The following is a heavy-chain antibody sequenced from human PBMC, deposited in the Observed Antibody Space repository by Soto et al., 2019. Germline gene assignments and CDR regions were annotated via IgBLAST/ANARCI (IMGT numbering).Heavy chain of an antibody. CDR2: IRSEVYSYAT. Sequence: EVQLVESGGGLVQPGGSLKVSCAASGFTFSDSTIHWVRQASGKGLEWVGRIRSEVYSYATVCAASVKDRFTISRDDSKNTAYLQMNSLKVEDTAVYYCSRCSGSYCIDVWGQGTTVTVSS. J-gene: IGHJ6*02. D-gene: IGHD3-10*02. V-gene: IGHV3-73*02. CDR3: SRCSGSYCIDV. CDR1: GFTFSDST.